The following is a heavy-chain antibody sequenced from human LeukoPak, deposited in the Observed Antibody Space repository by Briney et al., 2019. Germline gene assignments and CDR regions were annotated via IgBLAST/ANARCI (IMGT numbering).Heavy chain of an antibody. CDR3: ARDNSVGDNAWWFDP. V-gene: IGHV1-46*01. J-gene: IGHJ5*02. CDR1: GYAFTSYY. CDR2: INPSGGST. D-gene: IGHD1-26*01. Sequence: GASVKVSCKASGYAFTSYYMHWVRQAPGQGLEWMGLINPSGGSTSYAQNFQGRVTMTRDMSTSTDYMELSSLRSEDTAIYYCARDNSVGDNAWWFDPWGQGTLVTVSS.